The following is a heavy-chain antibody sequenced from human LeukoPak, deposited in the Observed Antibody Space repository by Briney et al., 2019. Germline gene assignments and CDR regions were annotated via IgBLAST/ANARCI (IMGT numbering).Heavy chain of an antibody. V-gene: IGHV3-23*01. CDR2: IRGSGGST. J-gene: IGHJ4*02. CDR1: GFTFSNYA. CDR3: AKDLLEWLSTPDY. Sequence: GGSLRLSCAASGFTFSNYAMSWVRQAPGKGLEWVSTIRGSGGSTYYADSVKGRFTISRDNSKNTLYLQMNSLRAEDTAVYYCAKDLLEWLSTPDYWGQGTLVTVSS. D-gene: IGHD3-3*01.